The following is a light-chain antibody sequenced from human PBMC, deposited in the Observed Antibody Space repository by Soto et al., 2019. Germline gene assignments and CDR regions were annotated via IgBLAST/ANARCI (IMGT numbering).Light chain of an antibody. CDR3: QQYHKWPPLT. CDR2: DAS. CDR1: QTVSSN. Sequence: EIVMTQSPATLSVSPGERATLSCRASQTVSSNLAWYQQKPGQAPRLLIYDASTRATGIPARFSGSGSGTEFTLTISSLQSEDFAVYYCQQYHKWPPLTFGGGTKVEI. V-gene: IGKV3-15*01. J-gene: IGKJ4*01.